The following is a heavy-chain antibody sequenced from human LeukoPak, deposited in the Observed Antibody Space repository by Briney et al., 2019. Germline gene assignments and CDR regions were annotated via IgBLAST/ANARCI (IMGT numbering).Heavy chain of an antibody. CDR2: IYYSGST. J-gene: IGHJ4*02. Sequence: SQTLSLTCTVSGGSISSYYWSWIRQPPGKGPEWIGYIYYSGSTNYNPSLKSRVTISVDTSKNQFSLKLSSVTAADTAVYYCASERGYSYGIDYWGQGTLVTVSS. V-gene: IGHV4-59*08. D-gene: IGHD5-18*01. CDR1: GGSISSYY. CDR3: ASERGYSYGIDY.